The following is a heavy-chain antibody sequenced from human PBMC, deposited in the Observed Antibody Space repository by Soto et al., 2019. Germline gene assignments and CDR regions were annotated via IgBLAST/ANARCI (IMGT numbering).Heavy chain of an antibody. CDR3: ARVLSGSYVDY. CDR1: GGSISSSSYY. Sequence: QLQLQESGPGLVKPSETLSLTCSVSGGSISSSSYYWGWIRQPPGKGLEWIGSIYYSGSTYYNPSLKSRITISVDTSKNQISLKLSSVTAADTALYYCARVLSGSYVDYWGQGTLVTVSS. J-gene: IGHJ4*02. V-gene: IGHV4-39*01. D-gene: IGHD1-26*01. CDR2: IYYSGST.